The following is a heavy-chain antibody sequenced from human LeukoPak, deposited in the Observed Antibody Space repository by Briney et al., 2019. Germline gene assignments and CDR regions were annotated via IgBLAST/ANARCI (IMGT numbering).Heavy chain of an antibody. CDR2: ISSNGGST. J-gene: IGHJ4*02. V-gene: IGHV3-64D*06. CDR1: GFTFTSYA. CDR3: VTPRIAAKYYFDY. D-gene: IGHD6-13*01. Sequence: GGSLRLSCSASGFTFTSYAMAWVRQAPGKGLEYVSAISSNGGSTYYADSVKGRFTISRDNSKNTLYLQRSSLRADDTALYYCVTPRIAAKYYFDYWGKGTLVTVSS.